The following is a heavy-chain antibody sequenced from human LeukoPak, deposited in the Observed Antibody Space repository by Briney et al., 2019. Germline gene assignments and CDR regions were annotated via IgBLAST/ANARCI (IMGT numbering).Heavy chain of an antibody. J-gene: IGHJ5*02. CDR2: IIPILGIA. CDR1: GGTFSSYA. V-gene: IGHV1-69*04. D-gene: IGHD3-22*01. CDR3: ARGLSSGYYPNWFDP. Sequence: GASVKVSCKASGGTFSSYAISWVRQAPGQGLEWMGRIIPILGIANYAQKFQGRVTITADKSTSTAYMELSSLRSEDTAVYYCARGLSSGYYPNWFDPCGQGTLVTVSS.